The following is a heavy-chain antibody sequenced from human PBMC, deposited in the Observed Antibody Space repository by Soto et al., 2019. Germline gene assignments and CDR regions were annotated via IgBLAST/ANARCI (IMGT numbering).Heavy chain of an antibody. CDR2: ISGSGGST. D-gene: IGHD3-3*01. Sequence: PGGSLRLSCAGSGFTLSTYGMTWVRQAPGKGLEWVSAISGSGGSTYYADSVKGRFTISRDNSKNTLYLQMNSLRAEDTAVYYCAKDSLSYKHDFWSGSNYYYYGMDVWGQGTTVTVSS. CDR1: GFTLSTYG. CDR3: AKDSLSYKHDFWSGSNYYYYGMDV. V-gene: IGHV3-23*01. J-gene: IGHJ6*02.